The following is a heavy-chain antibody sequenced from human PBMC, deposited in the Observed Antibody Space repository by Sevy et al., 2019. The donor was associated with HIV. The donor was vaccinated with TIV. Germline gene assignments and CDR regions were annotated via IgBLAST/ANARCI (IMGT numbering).Heavy chain of an antibody. D-gene: IGHD3-3*01. CDR3: ARHNDFWSGYLDY. J-gene: IGHJ4*02. Sequence: LGGSLRLSCAASGFTFSDYYMSWIRQAPGKGLEWVSYISSSGSTIYYADSVKGRFTISRDNAKNSLYLQMNSLRAEDTAVYYCARHNDFWSGYLDYWGQGTLVTVSS. CDR1: GFTFSDYY. CDR2: ISSSGSTI. V-gene: IGHV3-11*01.